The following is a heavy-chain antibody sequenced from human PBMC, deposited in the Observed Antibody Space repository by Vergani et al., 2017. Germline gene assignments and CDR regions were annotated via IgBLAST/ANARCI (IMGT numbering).Heavy chain of an antibody. Sequence: QVQLQQSGPGLVKPSQTLSLTCAISGDSVSSNSAAWNWIRQSPSRGLEWLGRTYYRSKWYNDYAVSVKSRITINPDTSKNQFSLQLNSVTPEDTAVYYCARGGQXYYDSSGQYNWFDPWGQGTLVTVSS. D-gene: IGHD3-22*01. V-gene: IGHV6-1*01. CDR3: ARGGQXYYDSSGQYNWFDP. CDR2: TYYRSKWYN. J-gene: IGHJ5*02. CDR1: GDSVSSNSAA.